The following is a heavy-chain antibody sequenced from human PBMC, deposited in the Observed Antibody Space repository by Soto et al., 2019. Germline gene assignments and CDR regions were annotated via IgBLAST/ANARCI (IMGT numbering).Heavy chain of an antibody. CDR1: GFSLSSRGMR. D-gene: IGHD3-22*01. V-gene: IGHV2-70*04. CDR2: IDWDDDK. CDR3: ARMAYYYDSSGSPYYDY. Sequence: GPTLVNPTQTLTLTCTFSGFSLSSRGMRVSWIRQPPGKALEWLARIDWDDDKFYTTSLQNRLTISKDTSKNQVVLTLTNTDPADTATYYCARMAYYYDSSGSPYYDYWGQGTLGTVSS. J-gene: IGHJ4*02.